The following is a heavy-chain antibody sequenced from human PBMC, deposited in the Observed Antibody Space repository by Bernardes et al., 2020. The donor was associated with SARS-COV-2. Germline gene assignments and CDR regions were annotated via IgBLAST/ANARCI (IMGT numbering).Heavy chain of an antibody. Sequence: GGSLRLSCAASGFTFSSYSMNWVRQAPGKGLAWVSSISSSSSYIYYADSVKGRFTISRDNAKNSLYLQMNSLRAEDTAVYYCAREGLKEVVPAAISNGMDVWGQGTTVTGS. CDR1: GFTFSSYS. V-gene: IGHV3-21*01. CDR3: AREGLKEVVPAAISNGMDV. J-gene: IGHJ6*02. CDR2: ISSSSSYI. D-gene: IGHD2-2*02.